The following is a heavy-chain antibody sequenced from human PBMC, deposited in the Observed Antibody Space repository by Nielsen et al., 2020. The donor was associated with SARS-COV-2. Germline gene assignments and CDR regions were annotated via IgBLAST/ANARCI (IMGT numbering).Heavy chain of an antibody. CDR3: ARDPGLRTYYFDY. D-gene: IGHD4-17*01. CDR2: IKQDGSEK. Sequence: GGSLRLPCAASGFTFSSYWMSWVRQAPGKGLEWVANIKQDGSEKYYVDSVKGRFTISRDNAKNSLYLQMNSLRAEDTAVYYCARDPGLRTYYFDYWGQGTLVTVSS. CDR1: GFTFSSYW. V-gene: IGHV3-7*01. J-gene: IGHJ4*02.